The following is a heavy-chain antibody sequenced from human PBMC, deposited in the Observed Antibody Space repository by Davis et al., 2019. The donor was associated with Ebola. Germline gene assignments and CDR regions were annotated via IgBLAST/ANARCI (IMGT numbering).Heavy chain of an antibody. CDR3: AILLDIVVVPALDDY. Sequence: ASVKVSCKASGYTFTSYGISWVRQAPGQGLEWMGWISAYNGNTNYAQKLQGRVTMTTDTSTSTAYMELRSLRSDDTAVYYCAILLDIVVVPALDDYWGQGTLVTVSS. D-gene: IGHD2-2*03. J-gene: IGHJ4*02. CDR2: ISAYNGNT. CDR1: GYTFTSYG. V-gene: IGHV1-18*04.